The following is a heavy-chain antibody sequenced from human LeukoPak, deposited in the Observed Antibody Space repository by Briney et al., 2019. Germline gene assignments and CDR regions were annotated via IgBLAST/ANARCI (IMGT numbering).Heavy chain of an antibody. CDR3: ARNNYYYDRAFFDY. CDR2: ISSSSSTI. J-gene: IGHJ4*02. V-gene: IGHV3-11*04. D-gene: IGHD3-22*01. Sequence: GGSLRLSCAAPGFTFSDYYMSWIRQAPGKGLEWVSYISSSSSTIYYADSVKGRFTISRDNAKNSLYLQMNSLRAEDTAVYYCARNNYYYDRAFFDYWDQGSLVTVSS. CDR1: GFTFSDYY.